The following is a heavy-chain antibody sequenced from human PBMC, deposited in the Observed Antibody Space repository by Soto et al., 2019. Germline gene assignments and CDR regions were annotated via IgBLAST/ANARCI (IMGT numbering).Heavy chain of an antibody. D-gene: IGHD3-3*01. J-gene: IGHJ5*02. CDR2: IYYSGST. CDR1: GGSISSSSYY. CDR3: ATPLRTGITIFGVVPHWFDP. Sequence: SETLSLTCTVSGGSISSSSYYWGWIRQPPGKGLEWIGSIYYSGSTDYNPSLKSRVTISVDTSKNQFSLKLSSVTAAETAVYYCATPLRTGITIFGVVPHWFDPWGQGTLVTVSS. V-gene: IGHV4-39*01.